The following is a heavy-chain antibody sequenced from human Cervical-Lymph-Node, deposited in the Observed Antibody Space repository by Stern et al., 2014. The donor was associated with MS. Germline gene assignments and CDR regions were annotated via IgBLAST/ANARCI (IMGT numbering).Heavy chain of an antibody. CDR2: IGRSGDNK. Sequence: QVQLVESGGGLVKPGGSLRLSCAASGLSFNDFYMSWIRQAPGKGLEWVAYIGRSGDNKYYADSVKGRFTVSRDNAKSSLYLQMNSLRDDDTAIFYCAKGGSSWFDSWGRGTLVIVSS. CDR1: GLSFNDFY. D-gene: IGHD3-16*01. V-gene: IGHV3-11*01. J-gene: IGHJ5*01. CDR3: AKGGSSWFDS.